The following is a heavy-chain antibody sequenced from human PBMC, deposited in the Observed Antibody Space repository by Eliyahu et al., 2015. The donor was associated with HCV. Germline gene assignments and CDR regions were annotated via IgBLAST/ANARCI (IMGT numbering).Heavy chain of an antibody. CDR1: GGSISXYY. CDR2: IPYSGST. CDR3: ASGGGGIAVSGTGGWFDP. D-gene: IGHD6-19*01. Sequence: QVQLQESGPGLVKPSETLSLTCTVXGGSISXYYWSWIRQPPGKGLEWIANIPYSGSTNSNPSLKSRVTISVDTSKNQFSLKLSSVTAADTAVYYCASGGGGIAVSGTGGWFDPWGQGTLVTVSS. J-gene: IGHJ5*02. V-gene: IGHV4-59*01.